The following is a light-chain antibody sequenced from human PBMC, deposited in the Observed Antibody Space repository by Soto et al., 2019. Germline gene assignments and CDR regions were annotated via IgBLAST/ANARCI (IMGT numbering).Light chain of an antibody. CDR2: DVS. CDR3: SSYTTDSTYV. V-gene: IGLV2-14*01. J-gene: IGLJ1*01. Sequence: QSVLTQPASVSGSPGQSITIPCTGTSSDVGGYNYVSWYQEHPGKAPKLMIYDVSNRPSGVSNRFSGSKSGNTASLTISGLQAEDEADYYCSSYTTDSTYVFGTGTKVTVL. CDR1: SSDVGGYNY.